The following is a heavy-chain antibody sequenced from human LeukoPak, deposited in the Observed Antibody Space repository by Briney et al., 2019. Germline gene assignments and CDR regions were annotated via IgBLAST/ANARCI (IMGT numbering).Heavy chain of an antibody. CDR1: GGSISSGDYY. CDR3: ARGPGSIGYCSSTSCYDYFDL. CDR2: IYYSGST. V-gene: IGHV4-30-4*08. D-gene: IGHD2-2*01. J-gene: IGHJ4*02. Sequence: SQTLSLTCTVSGGSISSGDYYWSWIRQPPGKGLEWIGYIYYSGSTYYNPSLKSRVTISVDTSKNQFSLKLSSVTAADTAVYYCARGPGSIGYCSSTSCYDYFDLWGQGTLVTVSS.